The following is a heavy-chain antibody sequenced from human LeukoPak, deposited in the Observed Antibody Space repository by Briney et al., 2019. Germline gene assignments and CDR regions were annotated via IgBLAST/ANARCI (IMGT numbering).Heavy chain of an antibody. J-gene: IGHJ3*02. V-gene: IGHV3-30*02. D-gene: IGHD3-10*01. CDR1: GFIFSNYG. CDR3: AKARSGVSWAFDI. CDR2: MRYDGMNE. Sequence: GGSLRLSCAASGFIFSNYGMHWVRQAPGKGLEGVALMRYDGMNEYYADSVKGRFTISRDNSKNTLYLQMNSLRPEDTAAYFCAKARSGVSWAFDIWGQGTMVTVS.